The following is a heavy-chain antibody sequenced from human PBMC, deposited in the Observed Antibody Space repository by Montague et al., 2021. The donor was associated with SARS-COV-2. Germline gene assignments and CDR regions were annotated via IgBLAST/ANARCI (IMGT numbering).Heavy chain of an antibody. D-gene: IGHD2-2*01. CDR3: ARIPVGGKYYFDF. CDR2: SSDMSKKKN. J-gene: IGHJ4*02. V-gene: IGHV6-1*01. CDR1: GDSVTVKMDT. Sequence: CAISGDSVTVKMDTGKWSKHTPSSGLHWLGRSSDMSKKKNDYAESVKSRITIDPDTSKHQFSLHLNSVTPEDTAVYYCARIPVGGKYYFDFWGQGTLVTVS.